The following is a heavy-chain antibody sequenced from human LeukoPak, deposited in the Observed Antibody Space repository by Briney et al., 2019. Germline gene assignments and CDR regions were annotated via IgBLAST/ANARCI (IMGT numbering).Heavy chain of an antibody. CDR3: ARHGVGSGWYFDY. Sequence: SETLSLTCTVSGGSISSSSYYWGWIRQPPGKGLEWIGSIYYSGSTYYNPSLKSRVTISVDTAKNQFSLKLSSVTAADTAVYYCARHGVGSGWYFDYWGQGTLVTVSS. J-gene: IGHJ4*02. CDR2: IYYSGST. D-gene: IGHD6-19*01. CDR1: GGSISSSSYY. V-gene: IGHV4-39*01.